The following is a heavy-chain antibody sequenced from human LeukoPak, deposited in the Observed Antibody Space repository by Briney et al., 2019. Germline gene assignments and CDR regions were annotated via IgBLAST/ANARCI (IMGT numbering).Heavy chain of an antibody. V-gene: IGHV3-23*01. CDR2: ISGSGGRA. Sequence: GGSLRLSCAASGFTFSSYGMSWVRQAPGKGLEWVSLISGSGGRAYYADSVKGWFTISRDNSKNTLYLQMNSLRADDTAVYYCAKLDWGGSRYGYFDSWGQGTLVTVSS. J-gene: IGHJ4*02. CDR3: AKLDWGGSRYGYFDS. D-gene: IGHD5-18*01. CDR1: GFTFSSYG.